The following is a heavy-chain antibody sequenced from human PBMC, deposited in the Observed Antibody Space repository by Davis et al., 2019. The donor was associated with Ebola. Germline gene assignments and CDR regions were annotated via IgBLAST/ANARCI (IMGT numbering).Heavy chain of an antibody. CDR1: DASISSLY. CDR2: IPGSGRP. CDR3: ARAPIAGAGTRWGTRWFDP. V-gene: IGHV4-59*11. J-gene: IGHJ5*02. Sequence: PSETLSLTCTVSDASISSLYWNWFRQPPGKGLEWIGSIPGSGRPSYNSSLKSRVTISVDTSKNQFSLNLSSVTAADTAVYYCARAPIAGAGTRWGTRWFDPWGQGTLVSVSS. D-gene: IGHD6-13*01.